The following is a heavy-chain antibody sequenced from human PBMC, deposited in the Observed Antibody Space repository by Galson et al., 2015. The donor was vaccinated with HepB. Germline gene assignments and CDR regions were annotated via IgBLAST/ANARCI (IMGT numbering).Heavy chain of an antibody. CDR1: GFTFSSYG. CDR2: IWYDRSNK. V-gene: IGHV3-33*01. Sequence: SLRLSCAASGFTFSSYGMHWVRQAPGKGLEWVAVIWYDRSNKYYADSVKGRFTISRDNSKNTLYLQMNSLRAEDTAVYYCARVTTEPHYSSSWYFDYWGQGTLVTVSS. D-gene: IGHD6-13*01. CDR3: ARVTTEPHYSSSWYFDY. J-gene: IGHJ4*02.